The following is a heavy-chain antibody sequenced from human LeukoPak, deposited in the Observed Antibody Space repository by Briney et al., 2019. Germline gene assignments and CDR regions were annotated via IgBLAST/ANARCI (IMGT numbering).Heavy chain of an antibody. D-gene: IGHD1-26*01. CDR2: ISAYNSNT. J-gene: IGHJ4*02. CDR1: GYTFTSYA. CDR3: AREVGRGFDY. Sequence: GAAVKVSCKASGYTFTSYAMHWVRQAPGQGLEWMGWISAYNSNTHYAQKLQGRVTMTTDTSTSTAYMEVRSLRSDDTAVYYCAREVGRGFDYWGQGTLVTVSS. V-gene: IGHV1-18*01.